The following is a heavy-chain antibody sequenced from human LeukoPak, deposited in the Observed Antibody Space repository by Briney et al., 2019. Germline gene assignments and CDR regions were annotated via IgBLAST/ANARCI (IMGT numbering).Heavy chain of an antibody. Sequence: ASVKVSCKASGYTFTSNYIHWVRQAPGQGLEWMGMIYPRDGSTSYAQKFQGRVTVTRDTSTSTVHMELSGLRFEDTAVYYCARDQEGFDYWGQGTLVTVSS. CDR1: GYTFTSNY. CDR2: IYPRDGST. CDR3: ARDQEGFDY. V-gene: IGHV1-46*01. J-gene: IGHJ4*02.